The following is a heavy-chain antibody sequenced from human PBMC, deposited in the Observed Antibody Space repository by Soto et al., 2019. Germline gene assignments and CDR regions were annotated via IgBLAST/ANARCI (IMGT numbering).Heavy chain of an antibody. D-gene: IGHD7-27*01. CDR2: IYYSGST. CDR1: GGSISSSSYY. V-gene: IGHV4-39*01. J-gene: IGHJ4*02. CDR3: ARLNWDRPSY. Sequence: QLQLQESGPGLVKPSETLSLTCTVSGGSISSSSYYWGWIRQPPGKGLEWIGSIYYSGSTYYNPSLKSRVTISVDTSKNQFSLKLSSATAADTAVYYCARLNWDRPSYWGQGTLVTVSS.